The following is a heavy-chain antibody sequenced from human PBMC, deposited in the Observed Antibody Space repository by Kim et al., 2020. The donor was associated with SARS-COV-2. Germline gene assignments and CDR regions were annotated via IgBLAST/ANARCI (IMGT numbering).Heavy chain of an antibody. Sequence: KGRFTISRDNSKNTLYLQMNSLRAGDTAVYYCARAAYCGGDCSYFYYGVDVWGQGTTVTVSS. D-gene: IGHD2-21*02. J-gene: IGHJ6*02. CDR3: ARAAYCGGDCSYFYYGVDV. V-gene: IGHV3-30*07.